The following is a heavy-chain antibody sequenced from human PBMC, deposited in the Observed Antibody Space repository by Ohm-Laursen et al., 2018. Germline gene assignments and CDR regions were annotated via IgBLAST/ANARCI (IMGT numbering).Heavy chain of an antibody. Sequence: TLSLTCTVSGGSISSYYWSWIRQPAGKGLEWIGRIYTSGSTNYNPSLKSRVTMSVDTSKNQFPLKLSSVPAADTAVYYCARDGYCGGDCYPDYWGQGTLVTVSS. CDR2: IYTSGST. D-gene: IGHD2-21*02. V-gene: IGHV4-4*07. CDR3: ARDGYCGGDCYPDY. CDR1: GGSISSYY. J-gene: IGHJ4*02.